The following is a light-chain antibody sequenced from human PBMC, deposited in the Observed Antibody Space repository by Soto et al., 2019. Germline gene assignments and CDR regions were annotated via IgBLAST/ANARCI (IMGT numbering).Light chain of an antibody. J-gene: IGKJ2*01. CDR3: QQYNIGYT. Sequence: QMTQSPSTLSASVGDRVTITCRASQSINKWVAWFQQKSGRAPKLLIYDAATLQSGVPSRFSGTGSGTDFSLTISSLQPEDFATYYCQQYNIGYTFGQG. V-gene: IGKV1-5*01. CDR1: QSINKW. CDR2: DAA.